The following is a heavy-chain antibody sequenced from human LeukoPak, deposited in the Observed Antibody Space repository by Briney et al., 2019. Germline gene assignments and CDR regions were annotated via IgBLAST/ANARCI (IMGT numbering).Heavy chain of an antibody. CDR1: GFTFSSYW. CDR2: IKQDGSEK. J-gene: IGHJ4*02. D-gene: IGHD3-3*01. CDR3: ARAEEYYDFWSGYSKALDY. Sequence: GGSLRLSCAASGFTFSSYWMSWVRQAPGKGREWVANIKQDGSEKYYVDSVKGRFTISRDNAKNSLYLQMNSLRAEDTAVYYCARAEEYYDFWSGYSKALDYWGQGTLVTVSS. V-gene: IGHV3-7*01.